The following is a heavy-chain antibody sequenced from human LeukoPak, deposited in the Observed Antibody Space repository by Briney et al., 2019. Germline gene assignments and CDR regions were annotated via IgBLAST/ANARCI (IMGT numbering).Heavy chain of an antibody. CDR1: GYTFASYG. J-gene: IGHJ4*02. D-gene: IGHD5-12*01. Sequence: ASVKVSCKASGYTFASYGISWVRQAPGQGLEWMGWISAYNGNTNYAQKLQGRVTMTTDTSTSTAYMELRSLRSDDTAVYYCARDTDIVATITIDYWGQGTLVTVSS. V-gene: IGHV1-18*01. CDR3: ARDTDIVATITIDY. CDR2: ISAYNGNT.